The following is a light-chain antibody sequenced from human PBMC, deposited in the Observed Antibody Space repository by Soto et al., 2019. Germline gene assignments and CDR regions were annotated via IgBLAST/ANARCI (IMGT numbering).Light chain of an antibody. J-gene: IGLJ2*01. CDR3: SSYTSSSTRV. CDR1: SSNIGAGHA. Sequence: QSVLTQPPSVSGAPGQRVTISCTGSSSNIGAGHAVHWYQQLPGTAPKLLIHSNNNRPSGVSNRFSGSKSGNTASLTISGLQAEDEADYYCSSYTSSSTRVFGGGTKLTVL. V-gene: IGLV1-40*01. CDR2: SNN.